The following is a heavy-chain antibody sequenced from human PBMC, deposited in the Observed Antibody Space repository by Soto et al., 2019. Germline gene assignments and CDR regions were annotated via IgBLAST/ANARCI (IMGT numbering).Heavy chain of an antibody. D-gene: IGHD2-21*01. Sequence: SETLSRTCIVSGAALNSGNYYWSGIRQVPGKGLEWIGHIYVTGAVDYNPSLRDRITISQDTSERQFSLNLRLVTAADTAVYYRARLRIATNNYKWFDPWGQGTLVTVSS. CDR2: IYVTGAV. J-gene: IGHJ5*02. CDR3: ARLRIATNNYKWFDP. V-gene: IGHV4-31*03. CDR1: GAALNSGNYY.